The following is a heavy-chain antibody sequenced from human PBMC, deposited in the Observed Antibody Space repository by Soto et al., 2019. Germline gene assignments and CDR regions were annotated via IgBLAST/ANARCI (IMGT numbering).Heavy chain of an antibody. D-gene: IGHD6-13*01. CDR2: IIPIFGTP. Sequence: QVQLVQSGAEVKKPGSSVKVSCKASGGTFSSYAISWVRQAPGQGLEWMGGIIPIFGTPNYAQKFQGRVTITADESTSTAYMELSSLRSEDTAVYYCASSRKDYYYYGMEVWGQGTRVIVSS. CDR3: ASSRKDYYYYGMEV. J-gene: IGHJ6*02. CDR1: GGTFSSYA. V-gene: IGHV1-69*12.